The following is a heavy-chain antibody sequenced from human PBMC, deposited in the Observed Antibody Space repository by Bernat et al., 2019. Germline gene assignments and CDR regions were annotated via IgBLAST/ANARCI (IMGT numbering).Heavy chain of an antibody. CDR3: AKSGSSRSMYGMDV. V-gene: IGHV3-23*01. J-gene: IGHJ6*04. Sequence: EVQLLESGGGLVQPGWSLRLSCAASGFTFSSYAMSWVRQAPGKGLEWVSAISGSGGSTYYADSVKARFTIAGDNSQNTLYLQLNSQRAEDTARCCCAKSGSSRSMYGMDVWGKGTTVTVSS. CDR1: GFTFSSYA. CDR2: ISGSGGST. D-gene: IGHD6-6*01.